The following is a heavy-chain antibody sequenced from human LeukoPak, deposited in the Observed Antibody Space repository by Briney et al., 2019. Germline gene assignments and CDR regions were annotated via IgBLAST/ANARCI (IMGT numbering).Heavy chain of an antibody. J-gene: IGHJ4*02. CDR3: AREWEAEYSSSWHNAYYFDY. CDR1: GFTVSNYW. V-gene: IGHV3-7*03. D-gene: IGHD6-13*01. CDR2: IHQNGGTE. Sequence: PGGSLSLSCAASGFTVSNYWMSWVRQAPGEGLEWVACIHQNGGTEYYVDSVKGRFAISRDNSKNSLHLQMSSLTVEDTAVYYCAREWEAEYSSSWHNAYYFDYWGQGTLVTVSS.